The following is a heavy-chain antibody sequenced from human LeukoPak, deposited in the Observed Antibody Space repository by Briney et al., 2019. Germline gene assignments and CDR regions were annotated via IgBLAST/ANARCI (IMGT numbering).Heavy chain of an antibody. D-gene: IGHD3-22*01. V-gene: IGHV3-7*05. J-gene: IGHJ2*01. CDR3: ARAVRNYYDSSGINWYFDL. Sequence: GGSLRLSCAASEFTFSRYWMSWVRQAPGKGLEWVANINKGESEKYYVDSVKGRFTISRDNAKNSLYLQMNSLRAEDTALYYCARAVRNYYDSSGINWYFDLWGRGTLVTLSS. CDR1: EFTFSRYW. CDR2: INKGESEK.